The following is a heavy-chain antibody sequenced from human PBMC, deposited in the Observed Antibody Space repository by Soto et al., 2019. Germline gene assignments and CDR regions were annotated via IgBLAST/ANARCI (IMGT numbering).Heavy chain of an antibody. CDR2: ISYDGSNK. J-gene: IGHJ6*02. CDR1: GFTFSSYA. CDR3: ARGRIAAAGTFYYGMDV. V-gene: IGHV3-30-3*01. D-gene: IGHD6-13*01. Sequence: ESGGGVVQPGRSLRLSCAASGFTFSSYAMHWVRQAPGKGLEWVAVISYDGSNKYYADSVKGRFTISRDNSKNTLYLQMNSLRAEDTAVYYCARGRIAAAGTFYYGMDVWGQGTTVTVSS.